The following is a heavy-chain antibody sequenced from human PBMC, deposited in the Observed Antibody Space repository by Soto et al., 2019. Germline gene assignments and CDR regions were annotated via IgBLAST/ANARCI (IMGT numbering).Heavy chain of an antibody. J-gene: IGHJ6*03. V-gene: IGHV4-34*01. Sequence: SETLSLTCAVYGGSFSGYYWSWIRQPPGKGLGWIGEINHSGSTNYNPSLKSRVTISVDTSKNQFSLKLSSVTAADTAVYYCARAIAARPRYYYYYYMDVWGKGTTVTVSS. CDR1: GGSFSGYY. D-gene: IGHD6-6*01. CDR2: INHSGST. CDR3: ARAIAARPRYYYYYYMDV.